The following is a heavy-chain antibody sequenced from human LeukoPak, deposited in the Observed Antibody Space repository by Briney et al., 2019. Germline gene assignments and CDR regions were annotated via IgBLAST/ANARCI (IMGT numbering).Heavy chain of an antibody. J-gene: IGHJ4*02. CDR1: GGSISTSNYY. V-gene: IGHV4-39*07. D-gene: IGHD4-23*01. CDR2: IYHSGST. CDR3: ARDDYGGNFIDY. Sequence: SETLSLTCTVSGGSISTSNYYWGWVRQPPGKGLEWIGSIYHSGSTYYNPSLKSRVTISVDTSKNQFSLKLSSVTAADTAVYYCARDDYGGNFIDYWGQGTLVTVSS.